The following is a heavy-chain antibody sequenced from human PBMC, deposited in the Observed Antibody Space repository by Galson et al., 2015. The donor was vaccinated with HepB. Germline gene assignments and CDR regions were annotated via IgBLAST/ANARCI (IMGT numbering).Heavy chain of an antibody. D-gene: IGHD2-8*02. Sequence: SLRLSCAASGFTFSSYAMSWVRQAPGKGLEWVSAISGSGGSTYYADSVKGRFTISRDNSKNTLYLQMNSLRAEDTAVYYCAKDRYCTGGVCYTEGYWGQGTLVTVSS. V-gene: IGHV3-23*01. CDR3: AKDRYCTGGVCYTEGY. J-gene: IGHJ4*02. CDR1: GFTFSSYA. CDR2: ISGSGGST.